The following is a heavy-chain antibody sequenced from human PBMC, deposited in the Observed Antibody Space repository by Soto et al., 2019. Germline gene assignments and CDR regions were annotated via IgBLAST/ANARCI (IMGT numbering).Heavy chain of an antibody. Sequence: ASVNVSCKASEYTFTDYFLHWVRQAPGQGLECMGWISPNTGDTDYTQNFRGRVTMTRDTSIDTAYMELSSLQTDDTAIYYCARATAGAIRWEHNWFDLWGHGKMVTV. CDR3: ARATAGAIRWEHNWFDL. D-gene: IGHD2-21*02. CDR1: EYTFTDYF. V-gene: IGHV1-2*02. CDR2: ISPNTGDT. J-gene: IGHJ5*02.